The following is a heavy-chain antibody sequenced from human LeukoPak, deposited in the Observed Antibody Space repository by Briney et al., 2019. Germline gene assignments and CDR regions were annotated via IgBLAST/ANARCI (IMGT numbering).Heavy chain of an antibody. J-gene: IGHJ1*01. CDR1: EFTFSSYI. V-gene: IGHV3-48*01. Sequence: PGGSLRLSCAASEFTFSSYIMNWVRQAPGKGLEWVSYISSSSSTIYYAGSVKGRFTISRDKAKNSLYLQMNSLRAEDTAVYYCARGSYDSSGYYSGAEARAAYWGQGLLVTVSS. CDR3: ARGSYDSSGYYSGAEARAAY. CDR2: ISSSSSTI. D-gene: IGHD3-22*01.